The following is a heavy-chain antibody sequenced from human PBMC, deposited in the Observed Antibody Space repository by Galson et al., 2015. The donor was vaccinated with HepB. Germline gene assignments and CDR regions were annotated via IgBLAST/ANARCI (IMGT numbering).Heavy chain of an antibody. CDR1: GYTFTSYG. V-gene: IGHV1-18*04. CDR3: ARLVPVYYYDSSGYYSLDY. D-gene: IGHD3-22*01. CDR2: ISAYNGNT. J-gene: IGHJ4*02. Sequence: SVKVSCKASGYTFTSYGISWVRQAPGQGLEWMGWISAYNGNTNYAQKLQGRVTMTTDTSTSTAYMELRSLRSDDTAVYYCARLVPVYYYDSSGYYSLDYWGQGTLVTVSS.